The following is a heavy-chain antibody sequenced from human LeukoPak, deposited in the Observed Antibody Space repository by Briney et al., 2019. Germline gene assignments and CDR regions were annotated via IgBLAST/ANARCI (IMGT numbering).Heavy chain of an antibody. CDR1: GGSFSGYY. V-gene: IGHV4-34*01. J-gene: IGHJ4*02. CDR2: INHSGST. Sequence: SETLSLTCAVYGGSFSGYYWSWIRQPPGKGLEWIGEINHSGSTNYNPSLKSRVTISVDTSKNQFSLNLSSVTATDTAVYYCARWGSGWHYFDYWGQGTLVTVSS. D-gene: IGHD6-19*01. CDR3: ARWGSGWHYFDY.